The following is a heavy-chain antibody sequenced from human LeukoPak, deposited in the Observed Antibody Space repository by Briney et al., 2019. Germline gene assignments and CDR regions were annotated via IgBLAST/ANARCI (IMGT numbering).Heavy chain of an antibody. CDR1: GGGISSYY. J-gene: IGHJ4*02. V-gene: IGHV4-59*12. D-gene: IGHD6-13*01. CDR2: IYYSGST. CDR3: ARERPGYSSSFDY. Sequence: PSETLSLTCTVSGGGISSYYWSSIRQPPGRGLEWIGYIYYSGSTNYNPSLKSRVTISVDTSKNQFSLKLSSVTAADTAVYYCARERPGYSSSFDYWGQGTLVTVSS.